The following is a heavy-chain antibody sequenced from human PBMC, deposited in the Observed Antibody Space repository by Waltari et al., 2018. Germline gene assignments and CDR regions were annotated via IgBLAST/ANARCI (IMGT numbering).Heavy chain of an antibody. CDR1: GGTFSSYT. V-gene: IGHV1-69*02. J-gene: IGHJ4*02. D-gene: IGHD6-13*01. Sequence: QVQLVQSGAEVKKPGSSVKVSCKASGGTFSSYTISWVRQAAGQGLEWMGRIIPSLGIANYARKCQGRVTSTADKSTGTAYMELSSLRAEDTAVYDGAIAPTGEAAARVDYWGQGTLVTVSS. CDR3: AIAPTGEAAARVDY. CDR2: IIPSLGIA.